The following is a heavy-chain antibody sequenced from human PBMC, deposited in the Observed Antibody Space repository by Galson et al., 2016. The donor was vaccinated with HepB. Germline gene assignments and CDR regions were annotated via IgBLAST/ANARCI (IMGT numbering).Heavy chain of an antibody. CDR3: ARGGRKGLWGYYFDY. D-gene: IGHD5-18*01. Sequence: TLSLTCTVSGGSISSGGYYWSWIRQHPGKGLEWIGYIYHLGNTYFNPSLKSRVIMSVDASKNQFSLKLSSVTAADTAVYYCARGGRKGLWGYYFDYWGQGTLGPVSS. V-gene: IGHV4-31*03. CDR2: IYHLGNT. CDR1: GGSISSGGYY. J-gene: IGHJ4*02.